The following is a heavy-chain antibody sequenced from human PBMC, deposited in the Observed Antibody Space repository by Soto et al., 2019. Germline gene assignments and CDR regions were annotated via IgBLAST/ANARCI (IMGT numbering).Heavy chain of an antibody. CDR2: INHSGSI. CDR3: ARGNGMILAVQGDAPDKKYLDS. CDR1: GGSFSGHY. J-gene: IGHJ4*02. V-gene: IGHV4-34*01. D-gene: IGHD3-22*01. Sequence: SETLSLTCAVYGGSFSGHYWSWIRQPPGKGLEWIGEINHSGSINYNPSLKSRVTISVDTSKNQFSLKLRSVTAADTAIYYCARGNGMILAVQGDAPDKKYLDSWSQGTLVTVSS.